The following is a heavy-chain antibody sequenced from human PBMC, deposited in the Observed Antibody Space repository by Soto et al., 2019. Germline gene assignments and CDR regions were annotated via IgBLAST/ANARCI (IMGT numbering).Heavy chain of an antibody. CDR3: ARGDRLSNYFDY. CDR1: GGSISSYY. CDR2: IYYSGST. V-gene: IGHV4-59*01. D-gene: IGHD2-2*01. Sequence: QVQLQESGPGLVKPSETLSPTCTVSGGSISSYYWSWIRQPPGKGLEWIGYIYYSGSTNYNPSLKSRVTISVDTSKNQFSLKLSSVTAADTAVYYCARGDRLSNYFDYWGQGTLVTVSS. J-gene: IGHJ4*02.